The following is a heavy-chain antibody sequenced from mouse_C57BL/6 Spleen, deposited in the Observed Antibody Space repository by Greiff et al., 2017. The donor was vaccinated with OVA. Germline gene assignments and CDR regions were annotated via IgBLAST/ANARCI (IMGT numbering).Heavy chain of an antibody. CDR3: ATSYYGYDDWFAY. D-gene: IGHD2-2*01. Sequence: EVKLMESGGGLVKPGGSLKLSCAASGFTFSDYGMHWVRQAPEKGLEWVAYISSGSSTIYYADTVKGRFTISRDNAKNTLFLHMTSLRSEDTAMYYCATSYYGYDDWFAYWGQGTLVTVSA. CDR1: GFTFSDYG. V-gene: IGHV5-17*01. J-gene: IGHJ3*01. CDR2: ISSGSSTI.